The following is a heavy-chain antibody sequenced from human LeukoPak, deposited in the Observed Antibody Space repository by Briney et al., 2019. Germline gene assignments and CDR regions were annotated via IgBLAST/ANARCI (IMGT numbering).Heavy chain of an antibody. CDR1: GFTFSRYW. J-gene: IGHJ4*02. CDR2: IKEDGSKK. CDR3: AKDGDYRFDY. D-gene: IGHD3-16*01. V-gene: IGHV3-7*03. Sequence: PGGSLRLSCVVSGFTFSRYWMSWVRQAPGKGLEWVANIKEDGSKKDYVDSVKGRFTISRDNAKNSLYLEMNSLRAEDTAVYYCAKDGDYRFDYWGQGTLVTVSS.